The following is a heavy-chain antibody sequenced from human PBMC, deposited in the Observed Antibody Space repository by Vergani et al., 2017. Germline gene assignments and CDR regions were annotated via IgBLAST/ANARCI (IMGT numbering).Heavy chain of an antibody. J-gene: IGHJ4*03. CDR2: VNPSGGHT. CDR1: GYTFSHYY. Sequence: QVQVVQSGAEVKKSGASVKVSCKTSGYTFSHYYMHWVRQAPGQGLEWMGIVNPSGGHTNYAQKFQSRVTMTRDTSTSTVYMELSSLRSEDTAIYYCARGDYGILTGYRYWGQGTLVTVSA. V-gene: IGHV1-46*03. D-gene: IGHD3-9*01. CDR3: ARGDYGILTGYRY.